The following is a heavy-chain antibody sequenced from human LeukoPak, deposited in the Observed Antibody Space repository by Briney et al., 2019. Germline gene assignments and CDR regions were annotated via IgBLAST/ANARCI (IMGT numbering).Heavy chain of an antibody. D-gene: IGHD5-12*01. Sequence: PGGSLRLSCAASGFTFSSYAMSWVRQAPGKGLEWVGRIKSKTDGGTTEYAAPVKGRFIISRDDSKNTLFLEMNSLKTEDTAVYYCISDGYREVATIGYWYFHLWGRGTLVTVSS. CDR2: IKSKTDGGTT. CDR1: GFTFSSYA. V-gene: IGHV3-15*01. J-gene: IGHJ2*01. CDR3: ISDGYREVATIGYWYFHL.